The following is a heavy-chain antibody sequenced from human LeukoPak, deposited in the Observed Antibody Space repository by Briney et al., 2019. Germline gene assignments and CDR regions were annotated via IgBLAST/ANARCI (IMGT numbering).Heavy chain of an antibody. D-gene: IGHD1-1*01. CDR2: IYYSGST. CDR1: GGSISTYY. V-gene: IGHV4-59*01. J-gene: IGHJ4*02. Sequence: SETLSLTCTVSGGSISTYYWSWIRQPPGKGLEWIGYIYYSGSTNYNPSLKSRVTLSVDTSRNQFSLSLRSMTAADTAVYYCARTEPSGTTSHWGQGTLVTVSS. CDR3: ARTEPSGTTSH.